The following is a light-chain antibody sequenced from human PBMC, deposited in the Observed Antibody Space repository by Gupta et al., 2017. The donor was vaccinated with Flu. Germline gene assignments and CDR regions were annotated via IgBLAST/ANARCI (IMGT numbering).Light chain of an antibody. Sequence: ENQMTQSPSSLSAAVGDTVTITCRASRDRRSSLAWYQQRPGQVPRVLIYGASTLHWGVPSRFSGSGSGTYFTLTINGLQPEDVATYYCQNYDGPPWTFGQGSKVEI. J-gene: IGKJ1*01. CDR1: RDRRSS. CDR3: QNYDGPPWT. CDR2: GAS. V-gene: IGKV1-27*01.